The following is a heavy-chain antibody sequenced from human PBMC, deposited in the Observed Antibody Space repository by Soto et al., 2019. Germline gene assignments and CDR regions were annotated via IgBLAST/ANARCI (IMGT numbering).Heavy chain of an antibody. CDR2: IWYDGSNK. J-gene: IGHJ4*02. V-gene: IGHV3-33*01. CDR3: ARASRGDYYDTSGRFDY. CDR1: GFTFSSYD. D-gene: IGHD3-22*01. Sequence: QVQLVESGGGVVQPGRSLRLSCAASGFTFSSYDMHWVRQAPGKGLEWVAVIWYDGSNKYYADSVKGRFTISRDNSKNPLYLQMNSLRAEDTAVYYCARASRGDYYDTSGRFDYWGQGTLVTVSS.